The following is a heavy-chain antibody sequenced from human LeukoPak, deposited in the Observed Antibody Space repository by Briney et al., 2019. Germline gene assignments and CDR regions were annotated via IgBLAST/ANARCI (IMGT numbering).Heavy chain of an antibody. D-gene: IGHD2-2*01. V-gene: IGHV3-23*01. CDR2: ISGPGGLT. CDR1: RFTFSTYT. Sequence: GGSLRLSCAASRFTFSTYTMTWVRQAPGKGLEWVSGISGPGGLTDYADYVKGRFTISRDNSKNTLFLQMNSLRAEDTATYYCAKGESDIVVVPGADAFDTWGQGTIVIVSS. CDR3: AKGESDIVVVPGADAFDT. J-gene: IGHJ3*02.